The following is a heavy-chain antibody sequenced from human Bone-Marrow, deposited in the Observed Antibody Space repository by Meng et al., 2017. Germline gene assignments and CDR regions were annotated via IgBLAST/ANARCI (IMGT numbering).Heavy chain of an antibody. V-gene: IGHV3-48*03. CDR1: GFTFSSYE. CDR2: ISSSGTTI. Sequence: GESLKISCAASGFTFSSYEMNWVRQAPGKGLEWVSYISSSGTTIYYADSVKGRFTISRDNAKNSLNLQMNSLRAEDTAVYYCARENYYYYFYGKDVWGQGTTVTVSS. J-gene: IGHJ6*02. CDR3: ARENYYYYFYGKDV.